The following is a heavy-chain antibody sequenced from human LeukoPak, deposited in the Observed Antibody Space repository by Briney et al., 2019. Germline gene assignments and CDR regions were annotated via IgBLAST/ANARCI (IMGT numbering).Heavy chain of an antibody. CDR3: AREWDDCPH. CDR2: IYSGGST. V-gene: IGHV3-53*01. CDR1: GFTVSSNY. J-gene: IGHJ1*01. Sequence: GGSLRLSCAASGFTVSSNYMSWVRQAPGQGLEWVSVIYSGGSTYYADSVQSRFIIGRHNSNKTLKRQKNSLRGEDSAVYYSAREWDDCPHWGQGTVVSVSS. D-gene: IGHD1-26*01.